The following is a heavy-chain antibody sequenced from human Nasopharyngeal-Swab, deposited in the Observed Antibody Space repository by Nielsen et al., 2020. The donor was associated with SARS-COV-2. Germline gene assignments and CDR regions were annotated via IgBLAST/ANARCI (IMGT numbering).Heavy chain of an antibody. CDR1: GFPFSDFY. V-gene: IGHV3-11*04. CDR2: IGQGGTPI. CDR3: ARVNHSSISA. D-gene: IGHD3-22*01. Sequence: GESLKIPCAASGFPFSDFYMSWIRQAPGKGLEWLSYIGQGGTPIYYADSVKGRFSISRETAKNSLYLQMDSLRAEDTAIYYCARVNHSSISAWGQGTVVTVSS. J-gene: IGHJ5*02.